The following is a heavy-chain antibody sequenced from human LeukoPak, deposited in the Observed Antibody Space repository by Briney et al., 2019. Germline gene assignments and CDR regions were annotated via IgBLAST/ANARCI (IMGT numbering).Heavy chain of an antibody. CDR2: ISSSNSYI. V-gene: IGHV3-21*01. Sequence: PGGSLRLSCAASGFTFSTYNMNWFRQAPGKGLEYVSSISSSNSYIYYADSVKGRFTFSRDNAKNSLYLQMNSLRAEDTAVYYCARGATNFDYWGQGTLVTVSA. CDR1: GFTFSTYN. J-gene: IGHJ4*02. CDR3: ARGATNFDY.